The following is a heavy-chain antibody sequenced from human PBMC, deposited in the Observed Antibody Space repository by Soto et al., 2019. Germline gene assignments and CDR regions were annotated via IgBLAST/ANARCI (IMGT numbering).Heavy chain of an antibody. CDR3: ARGDAYGDRKAA. J-gene: IGHJ5*02. CDR2: ISYDGSNK. Sequence: QVQLVESGGGVVQPVRSLRLSCAASGFTFSSYAMHWVRQAPGKGLEWVAVISYDGSNKYYADSVKGRFTISRDNSKNTLYLQMNSLRAEDPAVYYCARGDAYGDRKAAWGQGTLVPVSS. CDR1: GFTFSSYA. V-gene: IGHV3-30-3*01. D-gene: IGHD4-17*01.